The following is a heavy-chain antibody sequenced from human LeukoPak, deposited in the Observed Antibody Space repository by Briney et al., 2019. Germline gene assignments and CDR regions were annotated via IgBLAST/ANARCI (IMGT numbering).Heavy chain of an antibody. V-gene: IGHV1-8*01. D-gene: IGHD1-26*01. CDR2: MNPKSGNT. Sequence: ASVKVSCKASGYTFTSYDINWVRQATGQGLEWMGWMNPKSGNTGYAQKFQGRVTMTRSTSISTAYMELSRLRSDDTAVYYCARDKWELLQVMQNWFDPWGQGTLVTVSS. CDR1: GYTFTSYD. J-gene: IGHJ5*02. CDR3: ARDKWELLQVMQNWFDP.